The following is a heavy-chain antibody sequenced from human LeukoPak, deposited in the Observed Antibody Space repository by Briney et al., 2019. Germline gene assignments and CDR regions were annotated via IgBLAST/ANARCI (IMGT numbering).Heavy chain of an antibody. CDR3: ARSYSSSWYYFDY. Sequence: ASVKVSCKASGYTFTGYYMHWVRQAPGQGPEWMGRINPNSGGTNYAQKFQGRVTMTRDTSISTAYMELSRLRSDDTAVYYCARSYSSSWYYFDYWGQGTLVTVSS. V-gene: IGHV1-2*06. CDR1: GYTFTGYY. CDR2: INPNSGGT. J-gene: IGHJ4*02. D-gene: IGHD6-13*01.